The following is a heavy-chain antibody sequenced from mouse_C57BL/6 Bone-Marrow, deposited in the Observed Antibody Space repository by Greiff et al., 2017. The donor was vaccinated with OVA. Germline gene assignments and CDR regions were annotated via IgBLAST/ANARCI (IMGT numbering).Heavy chain of an antibody. J-gene: IGHJ4*01. CDR2: IWSDGST. V-gene: IGHV2-6-1*01. Sequence: VQGVESGPGLVAPSQSLSITCTVSGFSLTSYGVHWVRQPPGKGLAWLVVIWSDGSTTYNSALNSRLSISKDNSKSPVFLKMNSLQTDDTAMYYCARHEKNNRNGMDYWGQGTSVTVSS. CDR3: ARHEKNNRNGMDY. D-gene: IGHD2-14*01. CDR1: GFSLTSYG.